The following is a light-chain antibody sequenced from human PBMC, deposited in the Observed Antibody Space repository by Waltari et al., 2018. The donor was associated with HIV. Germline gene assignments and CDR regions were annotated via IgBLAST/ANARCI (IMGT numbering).Light chain of an antibody. V-gene: IGLV3-25*03. CDR2: HDT. CDR1: LLAQQY. J-gene: IGLJ1*01. CDR3: QSADSSGTYV. Sequence: SYELIQPPSVSVSPGQTARITCSGDLLAQQYGYWYQQIPGLAPVLLIYHDTERPSGVPERFSGSSSGTTFTLTISGVQAEDEADYYCQSADSSGTYVFGTGTKVTVL.